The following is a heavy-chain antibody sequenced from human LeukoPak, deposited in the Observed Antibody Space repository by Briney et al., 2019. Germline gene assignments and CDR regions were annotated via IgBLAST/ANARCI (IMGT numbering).Heavy chain of an antibody. Sequence: KASETLSLTCTVSGGSISSYYWSWIRQPPGKGLEWIGYIYYSGSTNYNPSLKSRVTISVDTSKNQFSLKLSSVTAADTAVYYCARDTYYYGSGSYYNGDYYYYYGMDVWGQGTTVTVSS. CDR3: ARDTYYYGSGSYYNGDYYYYYGMDV. CDR1: GGSISSYY. V-gene: IGHV4-59*01. CDR2: IYYSGST. J-gene: IGHJ6*02. D-gene: IGHD3-10*01.